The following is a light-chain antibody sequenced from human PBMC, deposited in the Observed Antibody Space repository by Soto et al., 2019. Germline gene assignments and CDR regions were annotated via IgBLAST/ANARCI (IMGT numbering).Light chain of an antibody. V-gene: IGLV2-14*01. Sequence: QSALTQPASVSGSPGQSITISCTGTGSDVGGYNYVSWYQQHPGKAPKVMIYDVSNRPSGVSNRFSVSKSGNTASLTISGLQAEDEADYYCSSYTSASTPLVFGGGTNLTVL. CDR2: DVS. J-gene: IGLJ2*01. CDR1: GSDVGGYNY. CDR3: SSYTSASTPLV.